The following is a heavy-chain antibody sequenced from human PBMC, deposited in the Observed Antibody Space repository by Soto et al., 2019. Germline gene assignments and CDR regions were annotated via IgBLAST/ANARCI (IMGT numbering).Heavy chain of an antibody. CDR1: GFTFSSYA. CDR2: ISGSGDST. CDR3: AKSAGGYCSTTTCAGNFGYFDL. Sequence: EAQLLESGGGLVQPGGSLRLSCAASGFTFSSYAMSWVRQAPGKGLEWVSGISGSGDSTYYADSVKGRFTISRDNSKSTLYLQMNSLRADDTAVYYCAKSAGGYCSTTTCAGNFGYFDLWGRGTLVTVSS. D-gene: IGHD2-2*01. V-gene: IGHV3-23*01. J-gene: IGHJ2*01.